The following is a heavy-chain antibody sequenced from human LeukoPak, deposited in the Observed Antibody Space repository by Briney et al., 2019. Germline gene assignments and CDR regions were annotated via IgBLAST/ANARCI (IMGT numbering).Heavy chain of an antibody. V-gene: IGHV3-9*01. CDR3: AKDGAAIAVAGGPFDY. CDR1: GFTFDDFA. J-gene: IGHJ4*02. CDR2: ISWNSGSI. D-gene: IGHD6-19*01. Sequence: GRSLRLSCAASGFTFDDFAMHWVRQAPGKALEWVSGISWNSGSIGYADSVKGRFTISRDNAKNSLYLQMNSLRAEDTALYYCAKDGAAIAVAGGPFDYWGQGTLVTVSS.